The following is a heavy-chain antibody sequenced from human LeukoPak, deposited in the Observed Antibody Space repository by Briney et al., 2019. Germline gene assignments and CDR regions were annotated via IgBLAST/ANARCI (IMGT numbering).Heavy chain of an antibody. CDR2: IKQDGSEK. J-gene: IGHJ3*02. V-gene: IGHV3-7*01. Sequence: GGSLRLSCAASGFTFSSYWMSWVRQAPGKGLEWVANIKQDGSEKYYVDSVKGRFTISRDNAKNSLYLQMDSLRAEDTAVYYCVGPNGAFDIWGQGTMVTVSS. CDR3: VGPNGAFDI. CDR1: GFTFSSYW.